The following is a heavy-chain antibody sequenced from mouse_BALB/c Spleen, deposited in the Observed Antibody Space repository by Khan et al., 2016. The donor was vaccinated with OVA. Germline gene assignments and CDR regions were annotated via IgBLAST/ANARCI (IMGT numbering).Heavy chain of an antibody. D-gene: IGHD1-1*02. Sequence: EVQLQESGPGLVKPSQSLSLTCTVTGYSITTDYAWNWLRQFPGNKLEWMGCISYSGNTKYNPSLKSRNSIIRDTSKNQFFLQLKSVPTGDTARDYCARFYGGDFDYWGQGTTLTVSS. CDR1: GYSITTDYA. CDR3: ARFYGGDFDY. J-gene: IGHJ2*01. CDR2: ISYSGNT. V-gene: IGHV3-2*02.